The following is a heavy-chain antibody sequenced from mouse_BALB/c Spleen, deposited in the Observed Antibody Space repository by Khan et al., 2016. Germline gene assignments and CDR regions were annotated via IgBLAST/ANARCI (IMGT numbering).Heavy chain of an antibody. Sequence: QVQLQQSGAELARPGASVKMSCKASGYTFTIYTMHWVKQRPGQGLEWIGYINPSSGYTNYNQKFKDKATLTADKSSSTAYMQLSSLTSEDSAVYYCARSRRMGRNYLFAYWGQGTTLTVSS. CDR1: GYTFTIYT. CDR3: ARSRRMGRNYLFAY. V-gene: IGHV1-4*01. J-gene: IGHJ2*01. D-gene: IGHD2-1*01. CDR2: INPSSGYT.